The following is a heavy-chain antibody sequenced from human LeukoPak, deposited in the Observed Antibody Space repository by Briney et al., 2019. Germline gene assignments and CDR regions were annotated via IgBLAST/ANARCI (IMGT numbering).Heavy chain of an antibody. V-gene: IGHV3-48*03. CDR3: AELGITMIGGV. Sequence: GGSLRLSCAASGFTFGSYEMNWVRQAPGKGLEWVSYISSSGSTIYYADSVKGRFTISRDNAKNSMYLQMNSLRAEDTAVYYCAELGITMIGGVWGKGTTVTISS. CDR1: GFTFGSYE. D-gene: IGHD3-10*02. CDR2: ISSSGSTI. J-gene: IGHJ6*04.